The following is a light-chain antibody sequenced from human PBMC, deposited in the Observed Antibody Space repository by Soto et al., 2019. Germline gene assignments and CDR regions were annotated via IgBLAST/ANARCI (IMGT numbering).Light chain of an antibody. Sequence: QSVLTQPPSASGTPGQRVTISCSGSSSNIGSNYVDWYQHLPGTAPRLVIYTYNQRPSGVPDRFSGSKSGTSASLAISGLRSEDEAVYYCAAWDDSLSAVVFGEGTKVTVL. CDR2: TYN. CDR3: AAWDDSLSAVV. CDR1: SSNIGSNY. J-gene: IGLJ2*01. V-gene: IGLV1-47*02.